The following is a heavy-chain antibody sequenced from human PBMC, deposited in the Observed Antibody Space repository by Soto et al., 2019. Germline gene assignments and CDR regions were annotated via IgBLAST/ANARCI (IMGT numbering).Heavy chain of an antibody. Sequence: QVQLVESGGGVVQPGRSLRLSCAASGFTFSSYGMHWVRQAPGKGLEWVAVISCDGSNKYYADSVKGRFTISRDNSKNTLYLQMNSLRAEDTAVYYCAWGDDYGDYGGQGTLVTVSS. CDR3: AWGDDYGDY. CDR2: ISCDGSNK. CDR1: GFTFSSYG. D-gene: IGHD3-16*01. J-gene: IGHJ4*02. V-gene: IGHV3-30*03.